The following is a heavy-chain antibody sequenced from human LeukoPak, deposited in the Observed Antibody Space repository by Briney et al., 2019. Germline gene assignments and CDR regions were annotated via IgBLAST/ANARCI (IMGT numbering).Heavy chain of an antibody. CDR2: IYYSGST. V-gene: IGHV4-39*01. J-gene: IGHJ4*02. CDR3: ARRDFTSRRYYFDY. CDR1: GGSISSSSYY. D-gene: IGHD3-3*01. Sequence: SETLSLTCTVSGGSISSSSYYWGWIRQPPGKGLEWIGGIYYSGSTYYNPSLKSRVTISVDTSKNQFSLKLSSVTAADTAVYYCARRDFTSRRYYFDYWGQGTLVTVSS.